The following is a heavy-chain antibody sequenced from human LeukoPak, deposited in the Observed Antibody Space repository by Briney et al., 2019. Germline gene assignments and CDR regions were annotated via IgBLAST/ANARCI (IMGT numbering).Heavy chain of an antibody. Sequence: GASVKVSCKASGYTFTNYYIHWTRQAPGQGLEWMGIINPIGGSTSYAQKFQGRVTMTRDTSTSTVYMELSSLRSEDTAVYYCARGYCDSTSCYHEGDYWGQGTLVTVSS. V-gene: IGHV1-46*01. J-gene: IGHJ4*02. CDR3: ARGYCDSTSCYHEGDY. CDR2: INPIGGST. D-gene: IGHD2-2*01. CDR1: GYTFTNYY.